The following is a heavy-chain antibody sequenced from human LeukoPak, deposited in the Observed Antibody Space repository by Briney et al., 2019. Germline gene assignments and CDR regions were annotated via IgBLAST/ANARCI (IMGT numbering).Heavy chain of an antibody. V-gene: IGHV4-4*07. J-gene: IGHJ4*02. CDR3: ARQTGSGLFILP. Sequence: SETLSLTCIVSGGSISPNNWSWFRQPAGKGLEWIGRIFANGNANFNPSLMSRVTMSVDTSKNQFSLRLTSVTAADTAVYYCARQTGSGLFILPGGQGTLVTVSS. CDR1: GGSISPNN. CDR2: IFANGNA. D-gene: IGHD3/OR15-3a*01.